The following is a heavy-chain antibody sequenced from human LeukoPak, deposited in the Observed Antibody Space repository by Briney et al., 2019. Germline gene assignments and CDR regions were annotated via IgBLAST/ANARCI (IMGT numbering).Heavy chain of an antibody. J-gene: IGHJ4*02. CDR3: AKGNDYSNCSPFDF. Sequence: GRSLRLSCAASGFTFSSYGMHWVRQAPGKGLEWVAVISYDGSNTYYADSVKGRFSISRDNSKNTLYVQMNSLRAEDTAVYYCAKGNDYSNCSPFDFWGQGTLVTVSS. CDR2: ISYDGSNT. D-gene: IGHD4-11*01. CDR1: GFTFSSYG. V-gene: IGHV3-30*18.